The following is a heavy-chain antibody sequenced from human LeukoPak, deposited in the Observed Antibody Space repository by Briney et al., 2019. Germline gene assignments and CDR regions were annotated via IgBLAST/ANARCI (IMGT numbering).Heavy chain of an antibody. CDR1: GFTFSTYC. CDR3: VRDFRSADY. J-gene: IGHJ4*02. CDR2: ICPDGTVT. V-gene: IGHV3-74*01. Sequence: GGSLRLSCAASGFTFSTYCMHWVRQAPGKGPMWVSRICPDGTVTNYADSVKARSIISRDNARNTVYLQMNSLRVEDTAVYYCVRDFRSADYWGQGTLVTVSS.